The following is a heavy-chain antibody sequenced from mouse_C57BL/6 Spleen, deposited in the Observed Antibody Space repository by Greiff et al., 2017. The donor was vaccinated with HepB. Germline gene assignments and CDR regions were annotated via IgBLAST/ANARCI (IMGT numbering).Heavy chain of an antibody. J-gene: IGHJ4*01. CDR3: AKGRGYGAMDY. D-gene: IGHD3-1*01. V-gene: IGHV2-5*01. Sequence: VHLVESGPGLVQPSQSLSITCTVSGFSLTSYGVHWVRQSPGKGLEWLGVIWRGGSTDYNAAFMSRLSITKDNSTSQVFFKMNSLQADDTAIDYCAKGRGYGAMDYWGQGTSVTVSS. CDR2: IWRGGST. CDR1: GFSLTSYG.